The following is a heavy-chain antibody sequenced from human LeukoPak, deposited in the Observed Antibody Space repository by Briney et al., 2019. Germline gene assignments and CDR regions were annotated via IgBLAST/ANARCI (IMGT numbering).Heavy chain of an antibody. CDR1: GFTFSSYA. Sequence: GGSLRLSCAASGFTFSSYAMHWVRQAPGKGLELVAVISYDGSNKYYADSVKGRFTISRDNSKNTLYLQMNSLRAEDTAVYYCARQYYYGMDVWGQGTTVTVSS. J-gene: IGHJ6*02. V-gene: IGHV3-30-3*01. CDR2: ISYDGSNK. CDR3: ARQYYYGMDV.